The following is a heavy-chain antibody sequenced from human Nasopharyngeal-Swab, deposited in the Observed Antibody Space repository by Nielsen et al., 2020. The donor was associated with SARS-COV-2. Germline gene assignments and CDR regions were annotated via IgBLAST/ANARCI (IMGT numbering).Heavy chain of an antibody. J-gene: IGHJ5*02. Sequence: RQAPGKGLEWIGSIYYSGSPYYNPSLKSRVTISVDTSKNQFSLKLSSVTAADTAVYYCAREYSGYDRWFDPWGQGTLVTVSS. V-gene: IGHV4-39*07. CDR3: AREYSGYDRWFDP. D-gene: IGHD5-12*01. CDR2: IYYSGSP.